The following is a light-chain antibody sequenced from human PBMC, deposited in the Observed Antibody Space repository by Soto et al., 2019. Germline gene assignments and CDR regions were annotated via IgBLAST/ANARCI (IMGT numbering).Light chain of an antibody. CDR3: QQYSDWPPIT. Sequence: EIMMTQSPATLSVSPGERATLSCRTSQSVSSNLAWYQQKPGQAPRLLIYGVSTRATGIPARFSGSGSGTEFTLIISSLQSEDFAVYYCQQYSDWPPITFGQGTRLEI. J-gene: IGKJ5*01. V-gene: IGKV3-15*01. CDR1: QSVSSN. CDR2: GVS.